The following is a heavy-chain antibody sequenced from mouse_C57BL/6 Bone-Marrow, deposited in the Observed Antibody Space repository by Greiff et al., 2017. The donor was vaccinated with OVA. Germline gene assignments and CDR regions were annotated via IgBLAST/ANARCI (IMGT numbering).Heavy chain of an antibody. Sequence: VQLQQSGPVLVKPGASVKMSCKASGYTFTDYYMNWVKQSHGKSLEWIGVINPYNGCTSYNQKFKGKATLTVDKSSSTAYMELNSLTSEDSAVYYCAAGGWLLRGGYWGQGTSVTVSS. D-gene: IGHD2-3*01. V-gene: IGHV1-19*01. CDR2: INPYNGCT. CDR3: AAGGWLLRGGY. CDR1: GYTFTDYY. J-gene: IGHJ4*01.